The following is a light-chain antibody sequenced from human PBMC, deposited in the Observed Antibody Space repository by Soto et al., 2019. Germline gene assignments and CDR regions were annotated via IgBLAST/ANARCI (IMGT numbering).Light chain of an antibody. V-gene: IGKV1-27*01. CDR2: SAS. CDR3: QRYTSALFT. Sequence: DVQLTQSPSSLSASVGDRVTITCRASQGINNYLAWYQQKPGKGPKLLIYSASTLQSGVPSRFSGSRSGTDFTLTIGSLQPEDVATYYCQRYTSALFTFGPGTKVDIK. J-gene: IGKJ3*01. CDR1: QGINNY.